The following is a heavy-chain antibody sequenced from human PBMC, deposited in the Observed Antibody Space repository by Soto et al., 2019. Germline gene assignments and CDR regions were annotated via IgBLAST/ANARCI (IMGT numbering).Heavy chain of an antibody. CDR3: ARDQWGGQLLDP. V-gene: IGHV3-11*06. J-gene: IGHJ5*02. Sequence: ILSCAASGFTFSDYYMSWIRQAPGKGLEWVSYISSSSSYTNYADSVKGRFTISRDNAKNSLYLQMNSLRAEDTAVYYCARDQWGGQLLDPWGQGTLVTVSS. CDR2: ISSSSSYT. CDR1: GFTFSDYY. D-gene: IGHD6-6*01.